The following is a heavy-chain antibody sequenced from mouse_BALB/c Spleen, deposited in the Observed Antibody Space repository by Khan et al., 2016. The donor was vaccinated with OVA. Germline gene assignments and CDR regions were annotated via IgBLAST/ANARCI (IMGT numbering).Heavy chain of an antibody. CDR2: ISSGGSYT. J-gene: IGHJ4*01. V-gene: IGHV5-9*02. Sequence: EVELVESGGGLVKPGGSLKLSCAASGFAFSSYDMSWVRQTPEKRLEWVATISSGGSYTYYPDSVKGRFTISRDNARNTLELQMRSLRSEDTGLYYCARRYYGSDYAMDYWGQGTSVSVSS. D-gene: IGHD1-1*01. CDR3: ARRYYGSDYAMDY. CDR1: GFAFSSYD.